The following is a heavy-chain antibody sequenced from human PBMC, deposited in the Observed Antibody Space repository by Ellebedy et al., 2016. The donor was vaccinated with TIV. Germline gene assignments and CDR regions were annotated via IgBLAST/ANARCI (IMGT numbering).Heavy chain of an antibody. J-gene: IGHJ6*03. CDR1: GGTFSSYA. CDR2: IIPILGIA. CDR3: ASCSSTSCLGGYYYYYMDV. Sequence: SVKVSCXASGGTFSSYAISWVRQAPGQGLEWMGRIIPILGIANYAQKFQGRVTITADKSTSTAYMELSSLRSEDTAVYYCASCSSTSCLGGYYYYYMDVWGKGTTVTVSS. D-gene: IGHD2-2*01. V-gene: IGHV1-69*04.